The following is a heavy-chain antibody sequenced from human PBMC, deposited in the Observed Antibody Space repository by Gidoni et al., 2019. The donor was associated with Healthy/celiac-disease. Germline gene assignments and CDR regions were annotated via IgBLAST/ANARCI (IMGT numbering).Heavy chain of an antibody. CDR1: GGSFSGYY. D-gene: IGHD6-6*01. Sequence: QVQLQQWGAGLLKPSETLSLTCAVYGGSFSGYYWSWIRQPPGKGLEWMGEITHSGSTNYNPSLKSRVTISVDTPKNQFSLKLSSVTAADTAVYYCAREGKAAPAAAFDIWGQGTMVTVSS. CDR3: AREGKAAPAAAFDI. V-gene: IGHV4-34*01. J-gene: IGHJ3*02. CDR2: ITHSGST.